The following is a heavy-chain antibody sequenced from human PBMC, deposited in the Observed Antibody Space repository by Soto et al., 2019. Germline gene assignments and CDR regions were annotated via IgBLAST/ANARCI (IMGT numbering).Heavy chain of an antibody. CDR2: IYSGGST. CDR3: ARDPWAADY. V-gene: IGHV3-66*01. D-gene: IGHD3-16*01. CDR1: GFTVSTKY. J-gene: IGHJ4*02. Sequence: EVQLVESGGGLVQPGGSLRLSCAASGFTVSTKYMSWVRQAPGKGLEWVSVIYSGGSTFYADSVRGRFTISRDNSKNTVNLQMNSLRAEDTAVYYCARDPWAADYWGRGTLVTVSS.